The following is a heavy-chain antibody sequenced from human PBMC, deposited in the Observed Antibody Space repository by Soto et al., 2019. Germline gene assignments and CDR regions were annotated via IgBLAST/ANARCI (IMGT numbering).Heavy chain of an antibody. J-gene: IGHJ5*02. CDR1: GFTFSSYG. D-gene: IGHD6-19*01. CDR2: ISYDGSNK. CDR3: AKDAVSGFNWFDV. V-gene: IGHV3-30*18. Sequence: GGSLRLSCAASGFTFSSYGMHWVRQAPGKGLEWVAVISYDGSNKYYADSVKGRFTISRDNSKNTLDLHMNSLRAEEADGYYCAKDAVSGFNWFDVWGQGTMVTVSS.